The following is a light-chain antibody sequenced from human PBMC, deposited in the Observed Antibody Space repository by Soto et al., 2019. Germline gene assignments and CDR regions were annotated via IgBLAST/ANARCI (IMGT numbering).Light chain of an antibody. CDR1: QTILRY. J-gene: IGKJ1*01. V-gene: IGKV1-39*01. CDR3: QQTYSTPWT. Sequence: DIQMTQSPSSLSASVADRVTITCRASQTILRYLNWYQQQSGRAPKLLISAASSLQSGVPSRFNGSRSGTDWTFTINTLQLEDSATYDCQQTYSTPWTFGQGTKVE. CDR2: AAS.